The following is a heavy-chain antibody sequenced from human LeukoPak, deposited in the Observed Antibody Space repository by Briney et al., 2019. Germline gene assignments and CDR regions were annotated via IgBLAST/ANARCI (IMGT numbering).Heavy chain of an antibody. D-gene: IGHD1-26*01. Sequence: GGSLRLSCAASGFTFSSYDMSWVRQAPGKGLVWVSRINTDGSSTSYADSVKGRFTISRDNAKNTLYLQMNSLRAEDTALYHCARGYGGSLADYWGQGTLVTVSS. CDR1: GFTFSSYD. CDR3: ARGYGGSLADY. V-gene: IGHV3-74*01. CDR2: INTDGSST. J-gene: IGHJ4*02.